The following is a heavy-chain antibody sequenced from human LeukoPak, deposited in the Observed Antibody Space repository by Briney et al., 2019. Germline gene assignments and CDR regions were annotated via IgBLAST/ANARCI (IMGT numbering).Heavy chain of an antibody. CDR2: IGARCADT. CDR3: ARRPRDSSGYYLGAFHA. J-gene: IGHJ3*01. Sequence: GGSLRLSCEASGFTFGSYAMTWVRQAPGKGLDWVSVIGARCADTYYADSVKGRFTISRDNDKNTLYLHMRSLRAEDTAVYFCARRPRDSSGYYLGAFHAWGQGTTVTVSS. D-gene: IGHD3-22*01. CDR1: GFTFGSYA. V-gene: IGHV3-23*01.